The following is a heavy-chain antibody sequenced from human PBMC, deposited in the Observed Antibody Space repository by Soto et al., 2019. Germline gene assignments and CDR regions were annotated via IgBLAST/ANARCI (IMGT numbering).Heavy chain of an antibody. D-gene: IGHD6-19*01. J-gene: IGHJ6*02. CDR2: ISGSGCST. CDR1: VFTFSSYA. CDR3: AKEGAVAAGMDV. V-gene: IGHV3-23*01. Sequence: GGSLRLSCAASVFTFSSYAMSWVRQAPGKGLEWVSSISGSGCSTYYADSVKGRFTISRENSKNTLYLQMNSLRAEDTAVYYCAKEGAVAAGMDVRGQGTTVTVSS.